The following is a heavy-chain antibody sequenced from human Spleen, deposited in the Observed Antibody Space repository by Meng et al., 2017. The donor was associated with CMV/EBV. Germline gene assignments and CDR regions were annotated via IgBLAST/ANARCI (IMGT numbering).Heavy chain of an antibody. D-gene: IGHD6-19*01. CDR3: ARAQWLVTSDHLQPHPYY. CDR2: INPNSGGT. V-gene: IGHV1-2*02. Sequence: ASVKVSCKASGYTFTNYYIHWVRQAPGQGLEWMGWINPNSGGTNYAQKFQGRVTMTRDTSISTAYMELSRLRSDDTAVYYCARAQWLVTSDHLQPHPYYWGQGTLVTVSS. J-gene: IGHJ4*02. CDR1: GYTFTNYY.